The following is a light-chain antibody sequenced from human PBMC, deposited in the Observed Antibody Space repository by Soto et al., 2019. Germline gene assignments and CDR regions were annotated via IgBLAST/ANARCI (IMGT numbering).Light chain of an antibody. J-gene: IGKJ1*01. CDR1: QKSSPW. CDR3: QQYNDYSAT. CDR2: DVS. V-gene: IGKV1-5*01. Sequence: DIEMVQSPAALSASVGDTVTITCRASQKSSPWLAWYQQKPGQAPKLLMYDVSSLKRGVPSRFSGRGSGTEFTLTIISLHPDDFATHYCQQYNDYSATFGQGTKVEIK.